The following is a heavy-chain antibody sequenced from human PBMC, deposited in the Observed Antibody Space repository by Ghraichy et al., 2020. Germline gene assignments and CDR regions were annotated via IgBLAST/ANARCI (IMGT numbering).Heavy chain of an antibody. J-gene: IGHJ4*02. Sequence: SETLSLTCTVSGGSISTYYWSWIRHPPGKGLEWIGYIYYSGSTNYNPSLKSRVTISVDTSKNQFSLKLSSVTAADTAIYYCARGRRSNSHDYWGQGTLVTVSS. CDR1: GGSISTYY. D-gene: IGHD4-11*01. V-gene: IGHV4-59*01. CDR2: IYYSGST. CDR3: ARGRRSNSHDY.